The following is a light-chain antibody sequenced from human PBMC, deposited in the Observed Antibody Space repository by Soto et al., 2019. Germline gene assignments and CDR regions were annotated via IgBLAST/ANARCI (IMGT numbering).Light chain of an antibody. CDR3: PQTYTPPRT. J-gene: IGKJ3*01. CDR2: AAS. Sequence: PGARSTTVKDRVSITFLASQSVSTYLNWYSQKSGGAPKLLINAASNLQSGVPSRFRGSGSETDFTLTITSLQPEDCASYYSPQTYTPPRTFAPGTKVDIK. CDR1: QSVSTY. V-gene: IGKV1-39*01.